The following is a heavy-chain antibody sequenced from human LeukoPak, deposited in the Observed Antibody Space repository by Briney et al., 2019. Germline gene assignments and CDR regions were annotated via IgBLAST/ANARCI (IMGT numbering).Heavy chain of an antibody. D-gene: IGHD6-13*01. Sequence: PGGSLRLSCAASGFTFSSYGMHWVRQAPGKGLEWVAVISYDGSNKYYADSVKGRFTISRDNSKNTLYLQMNSLRDEDTAVYYCAKDVAAVGTIPDYWGQGTLVTVSS. V-gene: IGHV3-30*18. CDR1: GFTFSSYG. J-gene: IGHJ4*02. CDR3: AKDVAAVGTIPDY. CDR2: ISYDGSNK.